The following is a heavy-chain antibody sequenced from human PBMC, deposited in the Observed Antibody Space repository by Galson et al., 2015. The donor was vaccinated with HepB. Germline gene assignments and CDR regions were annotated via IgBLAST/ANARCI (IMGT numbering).Heavy chain of an antibody. D-gene: IGHD3-22*01. CDR2: TYYRSKWYN. Sequence: CAISGDSVSSNSAAWNWIRQSPSRGLEWLGRTYYRSKWYNDYAVSVKSRITINPDTSKNRFSLQLNSVTPEDTAVYYCARGPFYDSSGYEGVSDYWGQGTLVTVSS. J-gene: IGHJ4*02. CDR3: ARGPFYDSSGYEGVSDY. CDR1: GDSVSSNSAA. V-gene: IGHV6-1*01.